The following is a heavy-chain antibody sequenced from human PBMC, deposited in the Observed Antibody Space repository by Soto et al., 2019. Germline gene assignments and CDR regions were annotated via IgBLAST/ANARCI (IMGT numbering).Heavy chain of an antibody. CDR2: ISAYNGTT. CDR1: GYTFTIYG. Sequence: AAPVTVSCKASGYTFTIYGISRVRQPPGQGLEWMGWISAYNGTTNYAQKLQGRVTMTTDTSTSTAYMELRSLRSDDTAVYYCARPYCSSTSCEHVYYYHGMDVWGQGTTVTVCS. D-gene: IGHD2-2*01. CDR3: ARPYCSSTSCEHVYYYHGMDV. V-gene: IGHV1-18*04. J-gene: IGHJ6*02.